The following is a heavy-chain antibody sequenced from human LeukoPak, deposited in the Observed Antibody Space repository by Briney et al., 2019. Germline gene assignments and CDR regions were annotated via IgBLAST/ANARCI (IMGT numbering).Heavy chain of an antibody. Sequence: ASVKVSCKASGYTFTSYDINWVRQATGQGLEWMGWMSPNSGNTGYAQKFQGRVTMTRNTSISTAYMELSSLRSEDTAVYYCARMGTNYYDTVDDYWGQGTLVTVSS. D-gene: IGHD3-22*01. CDR1: GYTFTSYD. CDR3: ARMGTNYYDTVDDY. V-gene: IGHV1-8*01. CDR2: MSPNSGNT. J-gene: IGHJ4*02.